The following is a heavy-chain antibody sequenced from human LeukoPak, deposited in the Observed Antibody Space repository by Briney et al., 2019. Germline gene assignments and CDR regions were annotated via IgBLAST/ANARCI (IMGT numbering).Heavy chain of an antibody. CDR1: GFTFSSYW. CDR2: IKQDGSEK. Sequence: GGSLRLSCAASGFTFSSYWMSWVRQAPGRGLEWVANIKQDGSEKHYVDSVKGRFTISRDNAKNSLYLQMNSLRAEDTAVYYCARDHLVVLPHALSYYGMDVWGQGTTVTVSS. J-gene: IGHJ6*02. D-gene: IGHD2-15*01. CDR3: ARDHLVVLPHALSYYGMDV. V-gene: IGHV3-7*01.